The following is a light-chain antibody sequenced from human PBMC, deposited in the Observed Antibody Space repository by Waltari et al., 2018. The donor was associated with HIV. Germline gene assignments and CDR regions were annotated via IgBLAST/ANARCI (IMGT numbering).Light chain of an antibody. CDR2: GAS. CDR3: QQYSNWPLT. V-gene: IGKV3-15*01. CDR1: QSVSSS. J-gene: IGKJ4*01. Sequence: EIVMSQSPATLSVSPGETATVSCIASQSVSSSLVWYQQKPGQAPKLLIYGASTRATGIAARFSGSGSGTDFTLTISSLQSEDFAVYYCQQYSNWPLTFGGGTKVEI.